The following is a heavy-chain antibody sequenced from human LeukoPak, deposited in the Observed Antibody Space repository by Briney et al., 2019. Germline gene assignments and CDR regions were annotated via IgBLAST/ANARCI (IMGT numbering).Heavy chain of an antibody. D-gene: IGHD3-9*01. Sequence: RSGGSLRLSCAASEFTFSSYVMSWVRQAPGKGLEWVSTISDSGGSTYYADSVKGRFTISRDNAKNSLYLQMNSLRAEDTAVYYCARDPTEYYDILTGYYSSGYFDYWGQGTLVTVSS. CDR3: ARDPTEYYDILTGYYSSGYFDY. CDR1: EFTFSSYV. V-gene: IGHV3-21*01. J-gene: IGHJ4*02. CDR2: ISDSGGST.